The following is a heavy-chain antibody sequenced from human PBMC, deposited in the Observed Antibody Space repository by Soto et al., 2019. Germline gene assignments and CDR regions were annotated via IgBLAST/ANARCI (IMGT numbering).Heavy chain of an antibody. CDR1: GYTFTSYG. D-gene: IGHD6-6*01. J-gene: IGHJ4*02. Sequence: QVQLVQSGAEVKKPGASVKVSCKASGYTFTSYGISWVRQAPGQGLEWMGWISAYNGNTNYAQKLQGRVTMTTDTSTSTAYMELRSLRSDDTAVDYGARDVRRAARRGVFDYWGQGTLVTVSS. CDR2: ISAYNGNT. V-gene: IGHV1-18*04. CDR3: ARDVRRAARRGVFDY.